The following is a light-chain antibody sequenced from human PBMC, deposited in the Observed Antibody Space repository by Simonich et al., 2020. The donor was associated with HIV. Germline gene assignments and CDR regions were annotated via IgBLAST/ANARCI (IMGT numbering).Light chain of an antibody. CDR3: QQYYSTPYT. V-gene: IGKV1-NL1*01. CDR2: AAS. J-gene: IGKJ2*01. CDR1: QGISNS. Sequence: DIQMTQSPSSLSASVGDRVTITCRASQGISNSLAWYQQKPGTAPRVLLYAASRLESGVPSRFSGSGSGTYFTFTISSLQAEDVAVYYCQQYYSTPYTFGQGTKLEI.